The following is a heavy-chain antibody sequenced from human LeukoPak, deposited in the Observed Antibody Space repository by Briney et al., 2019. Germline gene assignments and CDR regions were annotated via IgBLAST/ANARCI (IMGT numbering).Heavy chain of an antibody. Sequence: GASLRLSCAASGFTFNSYAMSWVRQAPGKGLEWVSAISGSGGSTYYADSVKGRFTISRDNSKNTLYLQMNSLRAEDTAVYYCAKGLAYCGGDCYSLDYWGQGTLVTVSS. J-gene: IGHJ4*02. CDR2: ISGSGGST. CDR1: GFTFNSYA. D-gene: IGHD2-21*02. V-gene: IGHV3-23*01. CDR3: AKGLAYCGGDCYSLDY.